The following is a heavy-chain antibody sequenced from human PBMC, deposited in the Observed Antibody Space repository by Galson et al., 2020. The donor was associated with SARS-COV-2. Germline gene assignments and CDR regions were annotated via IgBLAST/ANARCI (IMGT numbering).Heavy chain of an antibody. Sequence: GGSLRLSCSASGFTFSSYAMHWVRQAPGKGLEYVSAISSNGGSTYYAASVKGRFTISRDNSKNTLYLQMSSLRAEDTAVYYCVKDGQERRLVLRYFDCFGHRGGMDVWGQGTTVTVSS. CDR2: ISSNGGST. CDR1: GFTFSSYA. V-gene: IGHV3-64D*08. CDR3: VKDGQERRLVLRYFDCFGHRGGMDV. D-gene: IGHD3-9*01. J-gene: IGHJ6*02.